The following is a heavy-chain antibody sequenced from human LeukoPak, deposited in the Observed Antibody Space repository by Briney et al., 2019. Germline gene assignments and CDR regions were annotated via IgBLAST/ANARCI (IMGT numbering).Heavy chain of an antibody. CDR3: ARDPHPSRYSYGPYFDY. Sequence: SETLSLTCTVSGGSISSSSYYWGWIRQPPGKGLEWIGSIYYSGSTYYNPSLKSRVTISVDTSKNQFSLKLSSVTAADTAVYYCARDPHPSRYSYGPYFDYWGQGTLVTVSS. D-gene: IGHD5-18*01. V-gene: IGHV4-39*07. CDR1: GGSISSSSYY. J-gene: IGHJ4*02. CDR2: IYYSGST.